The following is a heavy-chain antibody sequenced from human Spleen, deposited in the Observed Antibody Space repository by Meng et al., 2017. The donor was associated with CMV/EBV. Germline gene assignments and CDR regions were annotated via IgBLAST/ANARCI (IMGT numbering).Heavy chain of an antibody. D-gene: IGHD6-13*01. CDR2: INPSSGTT. CDR1: GYTFTNYY. V-gene: IGHV1-46*01. CDR3: ARDLVAAAGTYDY. Sequence: ASVKVSCKASGYTFTNYYIHWVRQAPGQGLEWMGIINPSSGTTSYAQKFQGRVIMTRETSTSTVYMDLSSLKSEDTAVYYCARDLVAAAGTYDYWGQGTLVTVSS. J-gene: IGHJ4*02.